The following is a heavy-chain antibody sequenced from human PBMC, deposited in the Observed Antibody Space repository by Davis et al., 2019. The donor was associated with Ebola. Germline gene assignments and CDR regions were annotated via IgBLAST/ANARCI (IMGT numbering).Heavy chain of an antibody. V-gene: IGHV3-30*04. Sequence: GGSLRLSCAASGFTFSSYAMHWVRQAPGKGLEWVAVISYDGSNKYYADSVKGRFTISRDNAKNSVYLQMNSLRAEDTAVYYCARPLVGATGWFDPWGQGTLVTVSS. CDR2: ISYDGSNK. CDR1: GFTFSSYA. CDR3: ARPLVGATGWFDP. D-gene: IGHD1-26*01. J-gene: IGHJ5*02.